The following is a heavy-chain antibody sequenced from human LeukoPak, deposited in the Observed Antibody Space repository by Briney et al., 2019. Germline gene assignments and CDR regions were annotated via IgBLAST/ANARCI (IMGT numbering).Heavy chain of an antibody. D-gene: IGHD3-22*01. CDR2: ISGSGGST. J-gene: IGHJ4*02. CDR3: AKVLEPHYYDSSGYYYFDY. V-gene: IGHV3-23*01. Sequence: GGSLRLSCAASGFTFSSYAMSWVRQAPGKGLEWVSAISGSGGSTYYADSVKGRFTISRDNSKNTLYLHMNSLRAEDTAVYYCAKVLEPHYYDSSGYYYFDYWGQGTLVTVSS. CDR1: GFTFSSYA.